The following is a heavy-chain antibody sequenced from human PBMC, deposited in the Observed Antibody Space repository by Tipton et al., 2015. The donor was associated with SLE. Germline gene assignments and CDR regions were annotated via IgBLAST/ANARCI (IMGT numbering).Heavy chain of an antibody. D-gene: IGHD1-1*01. CDR1: GESFSGYL. CDR2: IDHGGST. J-gene: IGHJ4*02. Sequence: TLSLTCSVSGESFSGYLWTWIRQSPGKGLEWIGEIDHGGSTNYRPSLESRVTISLDPSKNQFSLTLSSVTAADTAVYYCARLGHFHWNDIHFRVLRGRIDSWGQGTLVTVSP. V-gene: IGHV4-34*01. CDR3: ARLGHFHWNDIHFRVLRGRIDS.